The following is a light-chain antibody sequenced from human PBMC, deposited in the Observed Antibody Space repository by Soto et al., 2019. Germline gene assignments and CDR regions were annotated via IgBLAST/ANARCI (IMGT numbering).Light chain of an antibody. Sequence: QSVLTQPASVSGSPGQSITISCTAASTDVDDYYLVSWYQHHPGKAPKLIIYEVSNRPSGVSHRFSASMSGNTASLTIYGLKAEDQAPYYCGSYTKTTYVFGTGTKVTVL. J-gene: IGLJ1*01. CDR2: EVS. CDR3: GSYTKTTYV. CDR1: STDVDDYYL. V-gene: IGLV2-14*01.